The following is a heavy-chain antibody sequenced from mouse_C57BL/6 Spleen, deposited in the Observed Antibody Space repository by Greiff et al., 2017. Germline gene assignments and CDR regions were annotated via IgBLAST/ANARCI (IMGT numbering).Heavy chain of an antibody. D-gene: IGHD1-1*01. V-gene: IGHV1-50*01. CDR3: ARRDYYGSSYPWYFDV. CDR2: IGPSDSYT. CDR1: GYTFTSYW. J-gene: IGHJ1*03. Sequence: QVQLQQPGAELVKPGASVKLSCKASGYTFTSYWMQWVKQRPGQGLEWIGEIGPSDSYTNYNQKFKGKATLTVDTSSSTAYMQLSSLTSEDSAVYYCARRDYYGSSYPWYFDVWGTGTTVTVSS.